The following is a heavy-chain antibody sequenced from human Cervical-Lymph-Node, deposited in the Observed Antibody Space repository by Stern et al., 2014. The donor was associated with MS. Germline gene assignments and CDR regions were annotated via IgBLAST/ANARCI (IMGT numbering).Heavy chain of an antibody. J-gene: IGHJ4*02. CDR2: ISWNSGSI. CDR3: AKDIVGGIAAAGFDY. CDR1: GFTFDDYA. D-gene: IGHD6-13*01. V-gene: IGHV3-9*01. Sequence: DVQLVESGGGLVQPGRSLRLSCAASGFTFDDYAMHWVRQAPGKGLEWVXGISWNSGSIGYADSVKGRFTISRDNAKNSLYLQMNSLRAEDTALYYCAKDIVGGIAAAGFDYWGQGTLVTVSS.